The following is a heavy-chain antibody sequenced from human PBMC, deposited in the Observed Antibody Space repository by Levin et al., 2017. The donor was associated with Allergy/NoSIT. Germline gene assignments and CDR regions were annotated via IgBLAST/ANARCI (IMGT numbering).Heavy chain of an antibody. CDR3: ARDSSYSSSWSH. J-gene: IGHJ4*02. CDR1: GFTVSSNY. V-gene: IGHV3-53*01. D-gene: IGHD6-13*01. CDR2: IYSGVST. Sequence: PGGSLRLSCAASGFTVSSNYMSWVRQAPGKGLEWVSVIYSGVSTDYADSVKGRFTISRDNSKNTLYLQMNSMGAEDTAVYYCARDSSYSSSWSHWGQGTLVTVSS.